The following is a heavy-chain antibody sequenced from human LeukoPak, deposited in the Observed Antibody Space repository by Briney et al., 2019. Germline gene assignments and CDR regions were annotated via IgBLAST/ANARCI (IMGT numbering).Heavy chain of an antibody. CDR3: ARDGYDFWSGYYPTGMDV. J-gene: IGHJ6*04. V-gene: IGHV1-46*01. CDR2: INPSGGST. CDR1: GGTFSSYA. Sequence: ASVKVSCKASGGTFSSYAISWVRQAPGQGLEWMGIINPSGGSTSYAQKFQGRVTMTRDTSTSTVYMELSSLRSEDTAVYYCARDGYDFWSGYYPTGMDVWGKGTTVTVSS. D-gene: IGHD3-3*01.